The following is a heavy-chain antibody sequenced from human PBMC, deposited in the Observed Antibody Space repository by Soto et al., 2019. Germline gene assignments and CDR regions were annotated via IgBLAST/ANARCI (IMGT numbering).Heavy chain of an antibody. D-gene: IGHD3-16*01. Sequence: VQMEESGGGVVQPGRSLRLTCAVSGFTFSDYGMHWVRQAPRKGLEWAAVVSYDGSSEFYADSVKGRFTISSDNSKNTLHLQMNSLRPEDTAVYYCAKAGYCTRGNCYDYYRYGMDVWGQGTAVTVSS. CDR2: VSYDGSSE. CDR3: AKAGYCTRGNCYDYYRYGMDV. CDR1: GFTFSDYG. J-gene: IGHJ6*02. V-gene: IGHV3-30*18.